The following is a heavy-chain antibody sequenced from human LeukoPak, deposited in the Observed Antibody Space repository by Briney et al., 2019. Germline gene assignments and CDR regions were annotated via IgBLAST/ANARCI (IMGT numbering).Heavy chain of an antibody. Sequence: GGSLRLSCAASGISFRNYAMSWVRQAPARGPEWVSSLRGNDETFYADSVKGRFTLSRDDSRNTVYLQLNNLRVEDTAIYYCARASWVSDPDTVRWGQGTQVTVSS. CDR3: ARASWVSDPDTVR. CDR2: LRGNDET. CDR1: GISFRNYA. J-gene: IGHJ4*02. V-gene: IGHV3-23*01. D-gene: IGHD5-18*01.